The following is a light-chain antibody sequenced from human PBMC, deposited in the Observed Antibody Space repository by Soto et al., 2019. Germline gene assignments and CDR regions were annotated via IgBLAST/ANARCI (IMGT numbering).Light chain of an antibody. V-gene: IGKV2-28*01. Sequence: DIVMTQSPLSLPVTPGEPASISCRSSQSLLHSNGYNYLDWYLQKPGQSPQLLIYLGSNRASGVTDRFSGSGSGTDFTLKISRVEAEDVGVYYCMQPLQSWTFGQGTKVEIK. J-gene: IGKJ1*01. CDR2: LGS. CDR3: MQPLQSWT. CDR1: QSLLHSNGYNY.